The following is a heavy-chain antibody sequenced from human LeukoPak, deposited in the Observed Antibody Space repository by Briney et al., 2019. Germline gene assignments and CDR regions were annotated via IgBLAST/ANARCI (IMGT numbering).Heavy chain of an antibody. CDR2: ISYDGSNK. J-gene: IGHJ6*03. CDR3: ARDKYSRGPYYMDV. Sequence: PGGSLRLSCAASGFTFSSYAMHWVRQAPGKGLEWVAVISYDGSNKYYADSVKGRFTISRDNSKNTLYLQMNSLRAEDTAVYYCARDKYSRGPYYMDVWGKGTTVTVSS. CDR1: GFTFSSYA. D-gene: IGHD4-11*01. V-gene: IGHV3-30-3*01.